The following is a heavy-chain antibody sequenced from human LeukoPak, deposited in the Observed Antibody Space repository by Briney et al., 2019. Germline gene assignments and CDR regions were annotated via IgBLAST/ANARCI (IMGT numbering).Heavy chain of an antibody. CDR1: GFPFSSYA. D-gene: IGHD3-22*01. J-gene: IGHJ1*01. Sequence: GSLRLSCAASGFPFSSYAMSWVRQAPGKGLQWVANIKTDGSEKYYVDSVKGRFTIPRDNAKNSLYLQMNSLRAEDTAVYYCATYSSLNRREFQYWGQGTLLTVSS. CDR3: ATYSSLNRREFQY. V-gene: IGHV3-7*01. CDR2: IKTDGSEK.